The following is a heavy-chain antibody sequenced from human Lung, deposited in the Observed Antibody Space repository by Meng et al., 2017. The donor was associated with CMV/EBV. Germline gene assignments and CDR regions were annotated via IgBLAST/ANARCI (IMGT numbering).Heavy chain of an antibody. J-gene: IGHJ4*02. CDR1: GGSFSDYY. CDR2: INHSGST. Sequence: SETXSLXCAVYGGSFSDYYWSWIRQPPGKGLEWIGEINHSGSTNYNPSLKSRITISVDTSKSQFSLKLTSVTAADTAVYYCARAYRYGHTPINNWRQGTLVTVSS. CDR3: ARAYRYGHTPINN. D-gene: IGHD5-18*01. V-gene: IGHV4-34*01.